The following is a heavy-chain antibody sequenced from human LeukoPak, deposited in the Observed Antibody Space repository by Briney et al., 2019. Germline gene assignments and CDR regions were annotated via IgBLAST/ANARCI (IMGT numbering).Heavy chain of an antibody. CDR3: ARDRDSSGLRDFDL. CDR2: IYYSGNT. V-gene: IGHV4-59*01. D-gene: IGHD3-22*01. CDR1: GGSINSYY. J-gene: IGHJ2*01. Sequence: PSETLSLTCTVSGGSINSYYWSWVRQPPGKGLEWIGYIYYSGNTNYNPSLKSRVSISIDTSKNQLSLQLSSVTAADTAVYYCARDRDSSGLRDFDLWGRGTLVTVSA.